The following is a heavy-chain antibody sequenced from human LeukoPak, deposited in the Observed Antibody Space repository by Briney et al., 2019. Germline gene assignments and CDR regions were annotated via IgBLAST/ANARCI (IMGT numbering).Heavy chain of an antibody. Sequence: PGGSLRLSCAASGFTFSSYAMTWVRQAPGKGLEWVSTISGSGGSTSYADTVKGQFTISRDNSRHTVFLQMSSLRAEDTAVYYCAKHRGLRSDAFDIWGQGTMVTVSS. J-gene: IGHJ3*02. CDR3: AKHRGLRSDAFDI. CDR2: ISGSGGST. V-gene: IGHV3-23*01. D-gene: IGHD4-17*01. CDR1: GFTFSSYA.